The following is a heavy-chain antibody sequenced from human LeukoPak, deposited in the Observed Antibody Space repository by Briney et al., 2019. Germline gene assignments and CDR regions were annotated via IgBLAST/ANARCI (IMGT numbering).Heavy chain of an antibody. D-gene: IGHD6-19*01. J-gene: IGHJ5*02. CDR1: GYSISSGYY. V-gene: IGHV4-38-2*02. CDR2: IYHSGST. Sequence: PSETLSLTCTVSGYSISSGYYWGWIRQPPGKGLEWIGSIYHSGSTYYNPSLKSRVTISVNTSKNQFSLKLSSVTAADTAVYYCARHSSGSILSWFDPWGQGTLVTVSS. CDR3: ARHSSGSILSWFDP.